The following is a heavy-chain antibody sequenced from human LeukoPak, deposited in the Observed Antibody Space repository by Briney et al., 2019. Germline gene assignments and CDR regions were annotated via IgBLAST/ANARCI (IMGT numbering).Heavy chain of an antibody. CDR3: AKSVVGTGTGNFDY. D-gene: IGHD1-1*01. CDR2: ISSDGSNK. V-gene: IGHV3-30*18. Sequence: GGSLRLSCAASGFTFSSYGMHWVRQAPGKGLEWVAVISSDGSNKDYADSVKGRFTISRDSSKNTLYLQMNSLTSEDTAVYYCAKSVVGTGTGNFDYWGQGTLVTVSS. CDR1: GFTFSSYG. J-gene: IGHJ4*02.